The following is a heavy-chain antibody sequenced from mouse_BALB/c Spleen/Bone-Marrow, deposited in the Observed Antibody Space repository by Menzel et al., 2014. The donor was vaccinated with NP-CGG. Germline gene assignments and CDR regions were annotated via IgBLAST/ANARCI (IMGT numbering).Heavy chain of an antibody. Sequence: EVKLMESGGGLVQPKGSLKLSCAASGFTFNTYAMNWVRQAPGKGLEWVARIRSKSNNYATYYAVSVKDRFTISRDDSQTMLYLQMNNLKTEDTAMYYCVRQGDGYYNWYFDVWGAGTTVTVSS. J-gene: IGHJ1*01. D-gene: IGHD2-3*01. CDR2: IRSKSNNYAT. CDR3: VRQGDGYYNWYFDV. V-gene: IGHV10-1*02. CDR1: GFTFNTYA.